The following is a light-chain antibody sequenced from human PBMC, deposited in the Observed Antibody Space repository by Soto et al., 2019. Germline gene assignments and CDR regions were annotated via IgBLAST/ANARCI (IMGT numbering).Light chain of an antibody. CDR1: SSDVGGYNY. CDR3: CSYAGSYTYV. J-gene: IGLJ1*01. V-gene: IGLV2-11*01. CDR2: EVS. Sequence: QSVLTQPRSVSGSPGQSVTISCTGTSSDVGGYNYVSWYQQHPGKAPKVMIYEVSKWPSGVPDRFSGSKSGNTASLTISGLQAEDEADYYCCSYAGSYTYVFGTGTKVTVL.